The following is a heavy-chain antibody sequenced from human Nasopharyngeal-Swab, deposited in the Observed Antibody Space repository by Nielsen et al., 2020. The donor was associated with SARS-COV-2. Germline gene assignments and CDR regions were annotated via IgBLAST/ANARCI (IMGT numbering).Heavy chain of an antibody. V-gene: IGHV1-18*01. CDR3: AREVGIAAAGTEPNFDY. J-gene: IGHJ4*02. CDR2: ISAYNGNT. D-gene: IGHD6-13*01. Sequence: ASVKVSCKASGGTFSSYAISWVRQAPGQGLEWMGWISAYNGNTNYAQKLQGRVTMTTDTSTSTAYMELRSLRSDDTAVYYCAREVGIAAAGTEPNFDYWGQGTLVTVSS. CDR1: GGTFSSYA.